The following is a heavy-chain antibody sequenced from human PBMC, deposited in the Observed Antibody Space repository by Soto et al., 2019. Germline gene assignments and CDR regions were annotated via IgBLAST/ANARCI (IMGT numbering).Heavy chain of an antibody. J-gene: IGHJ4*02. V-gene: IGHV4-39*01. D-gene: IGHD6-13*01. Sequence: TLSLACSDSGVSVSSSSYYLVWIRHPPGKGLEWIGSIYYSGSTYYNPSLKSRVAISVDTSKNQFSLKLSSVTAADTAVYYCARQTRPGIAAAGNFDYWGQGTLVTVSS. CDR1: GVSVSSSSYY. CDR3: ARQTRPGIAAAGNFDY. CDR2: IYYSGST.